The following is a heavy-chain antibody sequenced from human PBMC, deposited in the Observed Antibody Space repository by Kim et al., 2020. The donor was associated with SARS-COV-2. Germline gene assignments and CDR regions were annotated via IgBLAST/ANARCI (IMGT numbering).Heavy chain of an antibody. CDR2: IDCGNGNT. D-gene: IGHD2-15*01. Sequence: ASVKVSCKTSGHTFTRDSIHWVRQAPGQRLEWIGGIDCGNGNTIYSQKFQGRVTFITDTSASTAYMELSSLRSEDSAVYYCLRGYYFDYWGQGTLVTVSS. J-gene: IGHJ4*02. CDR1: GHTFTRDS. CDR3: LRGYYFDY. V-gene: IGHV1-3*01.